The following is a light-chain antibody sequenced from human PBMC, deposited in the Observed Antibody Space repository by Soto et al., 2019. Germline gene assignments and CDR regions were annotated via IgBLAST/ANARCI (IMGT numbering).Light chain of an antibody. CDR2: EVR. Sequence: QSVLTQPASVSGSPGQSITISCTGSSSDVGGYDYVSWYQQHPGKAPKLMIYEVRNRPSGVSNRFSGSKSGNTASLTISGLQAEDEADYYCCSYTGSLTLLFGGGTQLTVL. J-gene: IGLJ2*01. CDR3: CSYTGSLTLL. V-gene: IGLV2-14*01. CDR1: SSDVGGYDY.